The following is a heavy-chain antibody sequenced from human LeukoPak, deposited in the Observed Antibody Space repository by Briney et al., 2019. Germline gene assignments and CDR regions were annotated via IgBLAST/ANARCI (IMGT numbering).Heavy chain of an antibody. J-gene: IGHJ6*02. D-gene: IGHD3-9*01. V-gene: IGHV3-11*05. CDR2: ISSSSSYT. Sequence: GGSLRLSCAASGFTFSDYYMSWIRQALGKGLEWVSYISSSSSYTNYADSVKGRFTISRDNAKNSLYLQMNSLRAEDTAVYYCARVSYDILTGYSDYGMDVWGQGTTVTVSS. CDR1: GFTFSDYY. CDR3: ARVSYDILTGYSDYGMDV.